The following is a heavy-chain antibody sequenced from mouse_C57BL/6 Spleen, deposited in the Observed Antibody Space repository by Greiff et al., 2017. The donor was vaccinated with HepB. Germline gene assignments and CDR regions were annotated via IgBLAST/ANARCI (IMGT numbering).Heavy chain of an antibody. V-gene: IGHV1-80*01. Sequence: QVQLKQSGAELVKPGASVKISCKASGYAFSSYWMNWVKQRPGKGLEWIGQIYPGDGDTNYNGKFKGKATLTADKSSSTAYMQLSSLTSEDSAVYFCARDWYYGSSFDYWGQGTTLTVSS. J-gene: IGHJ2*01. CDR2: IYPGDGDT. CDR1: GYAFSSYW. D-gene: IGHD1-1*01. CDR3: ARDWYYGSSFDY.